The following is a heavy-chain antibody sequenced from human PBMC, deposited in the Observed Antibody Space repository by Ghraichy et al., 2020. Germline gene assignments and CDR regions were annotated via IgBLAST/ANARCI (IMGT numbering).Heavy chain of an antibody. D-gene: IGHD3-22*01. Sequence: ESLNISCAASGFTFSSYWMSWVRQAPGKGLEWVANIKQDGSEKYYVDSVKDRFTISRDNAKNSLYLQMNSLRAEDTAVYYCARVGTYYYDSSGQNWFDPWGQGTLVTVSS. CDR2: IKQDGSEK. CDR1: GFTFSSYW. CDR3: ARVGTYYYDSSGQNWFDP. J-gene: IGHJ5*02. V-gene: IGHV3-7*01.